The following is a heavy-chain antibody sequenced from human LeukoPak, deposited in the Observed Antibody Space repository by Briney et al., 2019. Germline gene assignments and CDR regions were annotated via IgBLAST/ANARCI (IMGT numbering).Heavy chain of an antibody. Sequence: SETLSLTCTVSGGSISSSSYYWGWIRQPPGKGLEWIGSIHYSGSTNYNPSLKSRVTISVDTSKNQFSLKLSSVTAADTAVYYCARVIPSHYYGSGSYYKFDPWGQGTLVTVSS. J-gene: IGHJ5*02. CDR3: ARVIPSHYYGSGSYYKFDP. V-gene: IGHV4-39*07. CDR1: GGSISSSSYY. D-gene: IGHD3-10*01. CDR2: IHYSGST.